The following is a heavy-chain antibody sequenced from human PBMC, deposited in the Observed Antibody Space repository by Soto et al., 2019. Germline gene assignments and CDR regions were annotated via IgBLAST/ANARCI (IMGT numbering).Heavy chain of an antibody. Sequence: QVQVVQSGAEVKKPGASVKLSCRPPESAFNSFYTHWVRQAPGQGLEWMGIFNPTGGSTEFAQQFQGRLRMTRDMSTRTVSMELSSLTSEDTAVYYCATSPFQGGDTYFDAWGQGTLVAVSS. D-gene: IGHD3-16*01. V-gene: IGHV1-46*02. CDR3: ATSPFQGGDTYFDA. J-gene: IGHJ5*02. CDR1: ESAFNSFY. CDR2: FNPTGGST.